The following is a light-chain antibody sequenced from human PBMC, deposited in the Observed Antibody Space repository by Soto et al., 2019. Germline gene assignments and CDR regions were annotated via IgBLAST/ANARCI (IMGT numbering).Light chain of an antibody. J-gene: IGKJ5*01. CDR1: QRVNSRY. V-gene: IGKV3-20*01. CDR2: GVS. Sequence: EIVLTQSPGTLSFSAGERATLSCRASQRVNSRYLAWYQQKPGQAPRLLIYGVSNRATGIPDRFSGSGSGTDFTLTIRRLEPEDFAVYYCQQYGSSITFGQGTRLEIK. CDR3: QQYGSSIT.